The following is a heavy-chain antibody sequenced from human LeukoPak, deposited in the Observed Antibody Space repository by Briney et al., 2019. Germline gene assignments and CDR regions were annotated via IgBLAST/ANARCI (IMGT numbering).Heavy chain of an antibody. CDR1: GFTVSSNY. D-gene: IGHD2-21*02. CDR2: IYSGGST. CDR3: ARDSTCGGDCYYLDY. J-gene: IGHJ4*02. Sequence: GGSLRLSCAASGFTVSSNYMSWVRQAPGKGLEWVSVIYSGGSTYYADSVKGRFTISRDNSKNTLYLQMNSLRAEDTAVYYCARDSTCGGDCYYLDYWGQGTLVTVSS. V-gene: IGHV3-53*01.